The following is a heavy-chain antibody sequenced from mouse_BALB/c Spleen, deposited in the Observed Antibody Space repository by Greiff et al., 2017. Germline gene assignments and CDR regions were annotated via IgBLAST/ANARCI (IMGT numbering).Heavy chain of an antibody. Sequence: EVQVVESGGGLVKPGGSLKLSCAASGFTFSSYTMSWVRQTPAKRLEWVATISSGGSYTYYPDSVKGRVTISRDNAKNTLYLQMSSLKSEDTAMYYCTRDGGFYAMDYWGQGTSVTVSS. J-gene: IGHJ4*01. CDR1: GFTFSSYT. CDR2: ISSGGSYT. CDR3: TRDGGFYAMDY. V-gene: IGHV5-6-4*01.